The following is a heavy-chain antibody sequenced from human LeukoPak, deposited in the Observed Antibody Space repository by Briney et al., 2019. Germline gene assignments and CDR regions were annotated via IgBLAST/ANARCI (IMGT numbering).Heavy chain of an antibody. CDR3: ARESLAYYGSGRQTSYYYYMDV. J-gene: IGHJ6*03. V-gene: IGHV3-23*01. CDR1: GFTFSSYD. D-gene: IGHD3-10*01. CDR2: ISGRGGST. Sequence: GGSLRLSCAASGFTFSSYDMSWVRQAPGKGLEWVSAISGRGGSTYYADSVKGRFTISRDNSKNTLYLQMNSLRAEDTAVYYCARESLAYYGSGRQTSYYYYMDVWGKGTTVTISS.